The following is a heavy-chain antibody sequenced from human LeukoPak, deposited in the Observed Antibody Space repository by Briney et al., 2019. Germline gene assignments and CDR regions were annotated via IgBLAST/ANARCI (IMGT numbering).Heavy chain of an antibody. CDR1: GGSFSGYY. CDR3: ARQLRYFDGPDY. Sequence: SETLSLTCAVYGGSFSGYYWSWIRQPPGKGLEWIGEINHSGSTNYNPSLKSRVTISVDTSKNQFSLKLSSVTAADTAVYYCARQLRYFDGPDYWGQGTLVTVSS. D-gene: IGHD3-9*01. V-gene: IGHV4-34*01. J-gene: IGHJ4*02. CDR2: INHSGST.